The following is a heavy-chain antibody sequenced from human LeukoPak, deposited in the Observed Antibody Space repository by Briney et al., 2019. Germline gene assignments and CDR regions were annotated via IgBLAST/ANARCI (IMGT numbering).Heavy chain of an antibody. V-gene: IGHV4-59*01. Sequence: LATLSLTCTVSGGSMSSYYWSWIRQPPGKGLEWIGYIYYSGSTNYNPSLKSRVTISVDTSKNQFSLKLSSVTAADTAVFICASVVVGAADVFDIWGQGTMVTVST. D-gene: IGHD1-26*01. CDR2: IYYSGST. J-gene: IGHJ3*02. CDR1: GGSMSSYY. CDR3: ASVVVGAADVFDI.